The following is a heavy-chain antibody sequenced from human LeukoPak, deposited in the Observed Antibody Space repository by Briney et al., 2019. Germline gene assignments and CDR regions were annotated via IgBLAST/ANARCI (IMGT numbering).Heavy chain of an antibody. CDR2: INPNSGGT. V-gene: IGHV1-2*02. CDR1: GYTFTDYY. J-gene: IGHJ4*02. D-gene: IGHD6-13*01. CDR3: AREEVIAAAGPTLDY. Sequence: VASVKVSCKASGYTFTDYYMHWVRQAPGQRLEWMGWINPNSGGTNYAQKFQGRVTMTRDTSISTAYMELSRLRSDDTAVFYCAREEVIAAAGPTLDYWGQGALVTVSS.